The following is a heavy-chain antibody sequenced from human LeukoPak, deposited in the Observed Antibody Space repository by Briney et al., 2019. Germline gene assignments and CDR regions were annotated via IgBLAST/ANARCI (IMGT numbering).Heavy chain of an antibody. D-gene: IGHD5-18*01. Sequence: KPGESLKISCKGSGYSFISYCIAWVRQMPGKGLEWMGAINPGDSDTRYSPSFQGHVTISVDKSISTAYLQWSSLKASDSALYYCARVRGYTYASDYWGQGTLVTVSS. CDR2: INPGDSDT. V-gene: IGHV5-51*01. J-gene: IGHJ4*02. CDR1: GYSFISYC. CDR3: ARVRGYTYASDY.